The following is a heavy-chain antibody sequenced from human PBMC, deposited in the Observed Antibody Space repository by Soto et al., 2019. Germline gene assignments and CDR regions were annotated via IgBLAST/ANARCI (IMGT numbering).Heavy chain of an antibody. CDR1: GGTFSSYT. J-gene: IGHJ4*02. CDR2: IIPILGIA. D-gene: IGHD3-10*01. V-gene: IGHV1-69*02. Sequence: SVKVSCKASGGTFSSYTSSWVRQAPGKGLEWMGRIIPILGIANYTQKFQGRVTITADKSTSTAYMELSSLRSEDTAVYYCASFTYYYGSGSYPAPAYWGQGTLVTVSS. CDR3: ASFTYYYGSGSYPAPAY.